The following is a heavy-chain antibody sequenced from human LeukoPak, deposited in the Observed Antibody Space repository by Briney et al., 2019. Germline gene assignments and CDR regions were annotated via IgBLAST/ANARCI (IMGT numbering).Heavy chain of an antibody. Sequence: PSETLSLTCTVSGGSISSYYWSWIRQPPGKGLEWIGYIYDSGNTNYNPSLKSRVTISVDTSKNQFSLKLSSVTAADTAVYYCAGGYSLYYFHYWGQGTLVTVSS. J-gene: IGHJ4*02. D-gene: IGHD5-18*01. CDR1: GGSISSYY. V-gene: IGHV4-59*01. CDR3: AGGYSLYYFHY. CDR2: IYDSGNT.